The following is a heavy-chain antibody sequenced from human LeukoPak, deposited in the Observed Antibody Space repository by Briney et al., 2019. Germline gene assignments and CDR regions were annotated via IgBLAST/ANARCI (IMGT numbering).Heavy chain of an antibody. J-gene: IGHJ3*02. CDR2: ISSSSSYI. CDR1: GFTFSSYS. CDR3: ARPRDDFWSGYHDAFDI. Sequence: GGSLRFSCAASGFTFSSYSMNWVRQAPGKGLEWVSSISSSSSYIYYADSVKGRFTISRDNAKNSLYLQMNSLRAEDTAVYYCARPRDDFWSGYHDAFDIWGQGTMVTVSS. V-gene: IGHV3-21*01. D-gene: IGHD3-3*01.